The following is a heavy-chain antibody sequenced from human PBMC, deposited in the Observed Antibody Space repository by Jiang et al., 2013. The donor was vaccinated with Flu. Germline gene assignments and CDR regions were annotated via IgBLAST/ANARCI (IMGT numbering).Heavy chain of an antibody. CDR3: ARDGGAYGDYGYHYYYGMDV. D-gene: IGHD4-17*01. CDR1: GGSFSGYY. Sequence: SETLSLTCAVYGGSFSGYYWSWIRQPPGKGLEWIGEINHSGSTNYNPSLKSRVTISVDTSKNQFSLKLSSVTAADTAVYFCARDGGAYGDYGYHYYYGMDVWGQGTTVTVSS. J-gene: IGHJ6*02. CDR2: INHSGST. V-gene: IGHV4-34*01.